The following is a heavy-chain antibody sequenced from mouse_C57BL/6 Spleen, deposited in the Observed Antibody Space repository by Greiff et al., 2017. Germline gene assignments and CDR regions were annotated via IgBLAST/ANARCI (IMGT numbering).Heavy chain of an antibody. D-gene: IGHD2-4*01. J-gene: IGHJ4*01. CDR3: VRQYDYDDNYAMDY. CDR2: IRSKSNNYAT. Sequence: EVKLVESGGGLVQPKGSLKLPCAASGFSFHTYAMNWVRQAPGKGLEWVARIRSKSNNYATYYADSVKDRFTISRDDSESMLYLQMNNLKTEDTAMYYCVRQYDYDDNYAMDYWGQGTSVTVSS. V-gene: IGHV10-1*01. CDR1: GFSFHTYA.